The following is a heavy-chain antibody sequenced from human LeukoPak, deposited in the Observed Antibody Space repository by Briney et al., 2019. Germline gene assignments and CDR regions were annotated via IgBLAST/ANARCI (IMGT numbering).Heavy chain of an antibody. CDR3: TTDMNFGPGGYSYGFVQPWFLYDY. J-gene: IGHJ4*02. D-gene: IGHD5-18*01. V-gene: IGHV3-15*01. Sequence: PGGSLRLSCAASGFTFSNAWMSWVRQAPGKGLEWVGRIKSKTDGGTTDYAAPVKGRFTISRDDSKNTLYLQMTSLKTEDTAVYYCTTDMNFGPGGYSYGFVQPWFLYDYWGQGTLVTVSS. CDR1: GFTFSNAW. CDR2: IKSKTDGGTT.